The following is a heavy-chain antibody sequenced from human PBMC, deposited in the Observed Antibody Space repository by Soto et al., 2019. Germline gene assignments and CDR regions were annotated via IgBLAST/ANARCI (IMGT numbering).Heavy chain of an antibody. CDR2: VYWDDDK. CDR1: GFSLTTCGMG. J-gene: IGHJ5*02. D-gene: IGHD3-16*01. Sequence: QITLKESGPALVKPTQTFTLTCSFSGFSLTTCGMGVGWIRQPRGKVPEWVALVYWDDDKRYNPSLRGRLTISMDTSKNLVVVTLTDMAPLDTGTYYCARRGTSSAAAGWFDPWGQGILVTVSS. CDR3: ARRGTSSAAAGWFDP. V-gene: IGHV2-5*02.